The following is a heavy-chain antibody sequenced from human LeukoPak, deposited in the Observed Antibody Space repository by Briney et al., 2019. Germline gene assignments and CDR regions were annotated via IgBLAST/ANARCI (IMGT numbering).Heavy chain of an antibody. D-gene: IGHD6-13*01. CDR2: ISSHSSTI. V-gene: IGHV3-48*01. Sequence: GGSLRLSCAASGFPFGSYSMNWVRQAPGKGLEWISYISSHSSTIYYADSVQGRFTISRDNAKNSLYLQMNSLRAEDTAVYYCARYSSSWYYFDYWGQGTLVTVSS. CDR1: GFPFGSYS. J-gene: IGHJ4*02. CDR3: ARYSSSWYYFDY.